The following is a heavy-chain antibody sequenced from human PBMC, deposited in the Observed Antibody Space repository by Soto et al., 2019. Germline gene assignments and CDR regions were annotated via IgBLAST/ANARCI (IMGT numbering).Heavy chain of an antibody. J-gene: IGHJ4*02. CDR2: ISYDGSNK. CDR3: ARGELWFGELSK. D-gene: IGHD3-10*01. V-gene: IGHV3-30*03. CDR1: GLTFSSYG. Sequence: GGSLRRSCAASGLTFSSYGMHWVRQAPGEGLEWVAVISYDGSNKYYADSVKGRFTISRDNSKNTLYLQMNSLRAEDTAVYYCARGELWFGELSKWGQGTLVTVSS.